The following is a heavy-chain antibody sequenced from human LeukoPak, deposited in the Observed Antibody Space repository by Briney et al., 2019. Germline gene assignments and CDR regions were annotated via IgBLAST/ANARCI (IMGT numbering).Heavy chain of an antibody. Sequence: SETLSLTCAVYGGSFSGYYWSWIRQPPGKGLEWIGEINHSGSTNYNPSLKSRVTISVDTSNNQFSLKLSSVTAADTAVYYCARSRGVIDYWGQGTLVTVSS. CDR2: INHSGST. J-gene: IGHJ4*02. V-gene: IGHV4-34*01. CDR1: GGSFSGYY. CDR3: ARSRGVIDY. D-gene: IGHD3-10*01.